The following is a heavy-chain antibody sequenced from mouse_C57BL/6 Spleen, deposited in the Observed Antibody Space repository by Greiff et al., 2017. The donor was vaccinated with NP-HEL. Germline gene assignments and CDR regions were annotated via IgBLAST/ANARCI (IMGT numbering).Heavy chain of an antibody. CDR2: INPYNGGT. D-gene: IGHD4-1*01. Sequence: EVQLQQSGPVLVKPGASVKMSCKASGYTFTDYYMNWVKQSHGKSLEWIGVINPYNGGTSYNQKFKGKATLTVDKSSSTAYMELNSLTSEDSAVYYCARRWGTETRDYYAMDYWGQGTSVTVSS. CDR3: ARRWGTETRDYYAMDY. CDR1: GYTFTDYY. V-gene: IGHV1-19*01. J-gene: IGHJ4*01.